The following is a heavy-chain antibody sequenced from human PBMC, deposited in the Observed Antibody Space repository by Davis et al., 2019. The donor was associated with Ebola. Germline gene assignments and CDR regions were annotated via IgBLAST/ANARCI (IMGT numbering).Heavy chain of an antibody. V-gene: IGHV3-74*01. CDR3: ARDVSPPAVVTPYFDY. D-gene: IGHD4-23*01. CDR2: INSDGSST. CDR1: GFPITRYW. J-gene: IGHJ4*02. Sequence: GESLKISCAVSGFPITRYWTHWVRQAPGKGLVWVSRINSDGSSTSYADSVKGRFTISRDNAKNTLYLQMNSLRAEDTAVYYCARDVSPPAVVTPYFDYWGQGTLVTVSS.